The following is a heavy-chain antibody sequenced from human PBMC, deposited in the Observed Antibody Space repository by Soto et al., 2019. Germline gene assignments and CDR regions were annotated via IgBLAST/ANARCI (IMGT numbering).Heavy chain of an antibody. CDR2: MNTSSGNT. CDR3: VRGDYGDYSHWFDP. V-gene: IGHV1-8*01. CDR1: GYTFTKFD. Sequence: ASVKVSCKASGYTFTKFDINWVRQATGQGIEWMGWMNTSSGNTGYAQKFQGRVTMTRNTSITTAYMELSTLRSEDTAVYYCVRGDYGDYSHWFDPWGQGTLVTVSS. J-gene: IGHJ5*02. D-gene: IGHD4-17*01.